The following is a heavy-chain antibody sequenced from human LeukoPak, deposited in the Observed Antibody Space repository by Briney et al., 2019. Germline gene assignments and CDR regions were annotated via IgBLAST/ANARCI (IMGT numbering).Heavy chain of an antibody. Sequence: GGSLRLSCAASGFSFRGFAMFWVRQAPGKGLEWVGRIKSKTDGGTTDYAAPVKGRFTISRDDSKNTLYLQMNSLKTEDTAVYYCTTVFQWLGHLDYWGQGTLVTVSS. J-gene: IGHJ4*02. D-gene: IGHD6-19*01. V-gene: IGHV3-15*01. CDR2: IKSKTDGGTT. CDR1: GFSFRGFA. CDR3: TTVFQWLGHLDY.